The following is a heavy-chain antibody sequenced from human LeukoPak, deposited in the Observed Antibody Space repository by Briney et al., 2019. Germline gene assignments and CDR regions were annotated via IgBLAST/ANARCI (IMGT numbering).Heavy chain of an antibody. Sequence: PGGSLRLSCAASGFTFSSYWMSWVRQAPGKGLEWVANIKQDGSEKYYVDSVKGRFTISRDNAKNSLYLQMNSLRAEDTALYYCAGDRGRDYFDYWGQGTLVTVSS. V-gene: IGHV3-7*01. CDR1: GFTFSSYW. CDR2: IKQDGSEK. D-gene: IGHD3-10*01. CDR3: AGDRGRDYFDY. J-gene: IGHJ4*02.